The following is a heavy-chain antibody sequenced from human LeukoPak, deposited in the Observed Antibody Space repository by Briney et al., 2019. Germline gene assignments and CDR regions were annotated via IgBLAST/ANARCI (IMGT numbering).Heavy chain of an antibody. CDR2: ISSSSSYI. CDR3: ARDDGVTLFGVVTNPFDY. J-gene: IGHJ4*02. D-gene: IGHD3-3*01. Sequence: GGSLRLSCAASGFTFSSYSMNWVRQAPGKGLEWVSSISSSSSYIYYADSVKGRFTISRDNAKNSLYLQMNSLRAEDTAVYYCARDDGVTLFGVVTNPFDYWGQGTLVTVSS. V-gene: IGHV3-21*01. CDR1: GFTFSSYS.